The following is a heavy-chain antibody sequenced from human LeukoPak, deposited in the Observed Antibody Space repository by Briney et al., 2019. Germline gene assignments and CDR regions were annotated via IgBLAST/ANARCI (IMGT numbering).Heavy chain of an antibody. CDR1: GYTFTMYG. D-gene: IGHD3-22*01. CDR3: ARGLNYYDSSGYYYDARFDY. J-gene: IGHJ4*02. CDR2: ISTYDDNT. Sequence: ASVKVSCKASGYTFTMYGISWVRQAPGQGLEWMGWISTYDDNTNYAQKFQGRVTMTTDTSTNTAYMELRSLRSDDTAVYFCARGLNYYDSSGYYYDARFDYWGQGTLVTVSS. V-gene: IGHV1-18*01.